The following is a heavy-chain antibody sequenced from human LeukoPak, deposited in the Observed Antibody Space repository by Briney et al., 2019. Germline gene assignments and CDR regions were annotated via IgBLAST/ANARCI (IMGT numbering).Heavy chain of an antibody. CDR1: GFTVSSNY. Sequence: QPGGSLRLSCAASGFTVSSNYMSWVRQAPGKGLEWVSVIYSGGSTYYADSVKGRFTISRDNSKNTLFLQMNSLRAEDTAIYYCAKVEWPDAFSIWGQGTMVTVSS. CDR2: IYSGGST. V-gene: IGHV3-53*01. CDR3: AKVEWPDAFSI. J-gene: IGHJ3*02. D-gene: IGHD3-3*01.